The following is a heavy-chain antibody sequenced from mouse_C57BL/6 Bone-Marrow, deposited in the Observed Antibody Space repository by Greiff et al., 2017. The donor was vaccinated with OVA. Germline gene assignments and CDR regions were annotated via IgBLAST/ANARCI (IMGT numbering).Heavy chain of an antibody. CDR1: GYAFSSSW. V-gene: IGHV1-82*01. Sequence: QVQLQQSGPELVKPGASVKISCKASGYAFSSSWMNWVKQRPGKGLEWIGRIYPGDGDTTYNGKFKGKATLTADKSSSTAYMQLSSLTSEDSAVYFCARLPDYWGQGTTLTVSS. J-gene: IGHJ2*01. CDR2: IYPGDGDT. CDR3: ARLPDY.